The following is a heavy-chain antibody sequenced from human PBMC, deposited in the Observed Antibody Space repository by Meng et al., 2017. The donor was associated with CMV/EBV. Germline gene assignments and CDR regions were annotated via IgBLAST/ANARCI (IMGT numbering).Heavy chain of an antibody. CDR2: IKQDGSEK. Sequence: SCAASGFTFRNHWMSWVRQVPGKGLEWVANIKQDGSEKYYLDSVKGRFTISRDNAKDSLFLQMNSLRAEDTAVYYCVRDWDHPTDRLDYWGQGTLVTVSS. CDR1: GFTFRNHW. CDR3: VRDWDHPTDRLDY. D-gene: IGHD1-26*01. V-gene: IGHV3-7*01. J-gene: IGHJ4*02.